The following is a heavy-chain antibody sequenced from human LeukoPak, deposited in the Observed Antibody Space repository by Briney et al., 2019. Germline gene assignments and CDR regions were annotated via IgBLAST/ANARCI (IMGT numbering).Heavy chain of an antibody. CDR3: ARDFHRRLYDSSGYYPY. CDR2: ISSSGSTI. V-gene: IGHV3-48*03. J-gene: IGHJ4*02. D-gene: IGHD3-22*01. Sequence: GGSLRLSCAASGFTFSSYEMNWVRQAPGKGLEWVSYISSSGSTIYYADSVKGRFTISRDNAKNSLYLQMNSLRAEDTAVYYCARDFHRRLYDSSGYYPYWGQGTLVTVSS. CDR1: GFTFSSYE.